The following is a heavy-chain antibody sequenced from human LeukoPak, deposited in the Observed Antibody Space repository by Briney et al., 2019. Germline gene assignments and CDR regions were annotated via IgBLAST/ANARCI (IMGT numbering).Heavy chain of an antibody. CDR1: GRAVTTNSYY. D-gene: IGHD3-16*01. V-gene: IGHV4-39*07. J-gene: IGHJ4*02. Sequence: SETLSLTCTVSGRAVTTNSYYWAWLRQTPGEGLGWIGSVSYSGATYYNRSLKSRITMSVDSSKNQFSLRLTSMTAADTAVYYCARGRFYYFDFWGQGTLVTVSS. CDR2: VSYSGAT. CDR3: ARGRFYYFDF.